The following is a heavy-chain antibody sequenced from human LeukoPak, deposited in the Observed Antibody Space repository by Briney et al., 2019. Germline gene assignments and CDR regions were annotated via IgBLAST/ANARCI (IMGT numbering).Heavy chain of an antibody. J-gene: IGHJ3*02. D-gene: IGHD1-26*01. Sequence: GGSLRLSGAASGFTFSDYYMSWIRQAPGKGLEWVSYISSSGSTIYYADSVKGRFTISRDNAKNSLYLQMNSLRAEDTAVYYCARDAIVGATNDAFDIWGQGTMVTVSS. CDR3: ARDAIVGATNDAFDI. CDR1: GFTFSDYY. V-gene: IGHV3-11*01. CDR2: ISSSGSTI.